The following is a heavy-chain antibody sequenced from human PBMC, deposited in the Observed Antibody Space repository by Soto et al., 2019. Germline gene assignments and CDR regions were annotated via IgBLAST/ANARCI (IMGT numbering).Heavy chain of an antibody. V-gene: IGHV3-33*01. CDR3: AREGNYGSGSYGTDY. J-gene: IGHJ4*02. Sequence: PGGSLRLSCAASGFTFSSYGMHWVRQAPGKGLEWVAVIWYDGSNKYYADSVKGRFTISRDNSKNTLYLQMNSLRAEDTAVYYCAREGNYGSGSYGTDYWGQGNLVTVSS. CDR1: GFTFSSYG. CDR2: IWYDGSNK. D-gene: IGHD3-10*01.